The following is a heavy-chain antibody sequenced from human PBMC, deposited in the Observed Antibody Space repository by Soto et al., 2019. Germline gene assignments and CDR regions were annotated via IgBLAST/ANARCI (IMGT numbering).Heavy chain of an antibody. D-gene: IGHD3-10*01. CDR1: DYIFTTYG. V-gene: IGHV1-18*01. J-gene: IGHJ6*02. CDR2: VSPYSNIT. CDR3: ARNGERDLGLNYYFYYGMDV. Sequence: VASVKVSCKASDYIFTTYGISWVRQAPGQGLEWMGWVSPYSNITNYAQKFQVRVTMTTETSTGTVYMELRSLRSDDTAMYYCARNGERDLGLNYYFYYGMDVWGQGTSVTVSS.